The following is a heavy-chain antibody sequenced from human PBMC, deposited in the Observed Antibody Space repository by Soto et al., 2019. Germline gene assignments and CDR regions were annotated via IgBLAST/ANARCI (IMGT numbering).Heavy chain of an antibody. CDR2: IYYSGST. CDR3: ARDRSSWPYNWFDP. D-gene: IGHD6-13*01. V-gene: IGHV4-30-4*01. Sequence: TSETLSLTCTVSGGSISSGDYYWSWIRQPPGKGLEWIGYIYYSGSTYYNPSLKSRVTISVDTSKNQFSLKLSSVTAADTAVYYCARDRSSWPYNWFDPWGQGTLVTVSS. CDR1: GGSISSGDYY. J-gene: IGHJ5*02.